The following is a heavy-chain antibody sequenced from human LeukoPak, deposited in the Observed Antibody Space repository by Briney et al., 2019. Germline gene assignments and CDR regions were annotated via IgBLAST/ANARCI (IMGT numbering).Heavy chain of an antibody. J-gene: IGHJ5*02. CDR1: GYTFTSYY. CDR3: AIISSGYYH. V-gene: IGHV1-46*01. CDR2: INPSGGST. Sequence: ASVKVSWKASGYTFTSYYMHWVRQAPGQGLEWMGIINPSGGSTSDAQNIQGRVTMTRDTSTSTVEMAVISLRSEVTAVYYRAIISSGYYHWGQGTLVTVSS. D-gene: IGHD3-22*01.